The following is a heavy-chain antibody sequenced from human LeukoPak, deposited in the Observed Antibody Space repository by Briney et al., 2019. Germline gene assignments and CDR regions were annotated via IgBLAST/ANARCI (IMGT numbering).Heavy chain of an antibody. CDR1: GFTFSSYA. Sequence: GGSLRLSCAASGFTFSSYAMSWVRQAPGKGLVWVSRINTDGSSTSYADSVKGRFTISRDNAKNTLYLQMNSLRAEDTAVYYCARESTSLYYFDYWGQGTLVTVSS. CDR3: ARESTSLYYFDY. CDR2: INTDGSST. D-gene: IGHD2-2*01. V-gene: IGHV3-74*01. J-gene: IGHJ4*02.